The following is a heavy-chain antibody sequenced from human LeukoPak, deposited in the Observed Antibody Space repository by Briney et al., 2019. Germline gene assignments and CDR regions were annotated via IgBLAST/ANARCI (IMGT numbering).Heavy chain of an antibody. CDR2: TGQYGHDD. CDR3: AAGGAPGRFDY. CDR1: GFTFRNRW. V-gene: IGHV3-7*01. Sequence: GGSLRLSCEGSGFTFRNRWATWVRQAPGKGLECVASTGQYGHDDYYVDSVRGRFTISRDNAKISLFLQMNSLGVEDTAVYYCAAGGAPGRFDYWGRGALVAVSS. D-gene: IGHD6-13*01. J-gene: IGHJ4*02.